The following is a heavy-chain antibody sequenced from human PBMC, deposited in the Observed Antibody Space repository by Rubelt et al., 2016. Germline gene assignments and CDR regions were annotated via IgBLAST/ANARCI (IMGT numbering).Heavy chain of an antibody. Sequence: LEWVSYISSSGSTIYYADSVKGRFTISRDNAKNSLYLQMNSLRAEDTAVYYCARSPVTGSHFDYWGQGTLVTVSS. J-gene: IGHJ4*02. V-gene: IGHV3-11*04. CDR2: ISSSGSTI. CDR3: ARSPVTGSHFDY. D-gene: IGHD1-14*01.